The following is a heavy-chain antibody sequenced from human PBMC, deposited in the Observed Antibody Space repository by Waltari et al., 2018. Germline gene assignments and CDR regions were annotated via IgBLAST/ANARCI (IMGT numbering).Heavy chain of an antibody. CDR1: GLLCRYNE. V-gene: IGHV3-48*03. Sequence: EAQLVESGGGGGQPGGALRLSGKAWGLLCRYNEMNWVRQAPGKGLEWVSYISISGKTTHNVDSVKGRFSISRDNGKNSLYLQMNSLRVEDTAVYFCATDHVRGWYPFENWGQGTLVTVSS. D-gene: IGHD6-19*01. J-gene: IGHJ4*02. CDR2: ISISGKTT. CDR3: ATDHVRGWYPFEN.